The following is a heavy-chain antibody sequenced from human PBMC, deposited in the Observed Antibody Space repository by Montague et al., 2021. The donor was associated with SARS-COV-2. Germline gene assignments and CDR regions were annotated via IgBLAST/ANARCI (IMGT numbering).Heavy chain of an antibody. CDR1: GFTFSSYA. CDR3: AKDVGLRNSFDY. Sequence: SLRLSCAASGFTFSSYAMHWVRQAPGKGLEWVAVISYDGSNKYYADSVKGRFTISRDNSKNTLYLQLNSLRAEDTAVYYCAKDVGLRNSFDYWGQGTLVTVSS. J-gene: IGHJ4*02. V-gene: IGHV3-30*18. CDR2: ISYDGSNK. D-gene: IGHD1-26*01.